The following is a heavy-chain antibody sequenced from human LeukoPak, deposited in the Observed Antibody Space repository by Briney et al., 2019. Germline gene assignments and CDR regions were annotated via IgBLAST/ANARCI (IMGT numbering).Heavy chain of an antibody. CDR2: IRYDGSNK. CDR1: GFTFSSYG. D-gene: IGHD6-19*01. Sequence: GGSLRLSCAASGFTFSSYGMHWVRQAPGQGLEWVAFIRYDGSNKYYADSVKGRFTISRDNAKNSLYLQMNSLRAEDTAVYYCARESGYSSGWYTAYYMDVWGKGTTVTVSS. V-gene: IGHV3-30*02. J-gene: IGHJ6*03. CDR3: ARESGYSSGWYTAYYMDV.